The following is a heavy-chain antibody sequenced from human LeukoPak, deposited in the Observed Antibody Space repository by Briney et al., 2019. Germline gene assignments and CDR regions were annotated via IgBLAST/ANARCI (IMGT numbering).Heavy chain of an antibody. Sequence: SGPTLLNPTQTLTLTCTFSGFSLSTSGMRVNWIRQPPGKALEWLSLIDWDDDKFYSTSLKTRLTISKDTSKNQVVLTMTNMDPVDTATYYCARISPENYSGSYPFDYWGQGTLVTVSS. J-gene: IGHJ4*02. CDR3: ARISPENYSGSYPFDY. D-gene: IGHD1-26*01. V-gene: IGHV2-70*04. CDR1: GFSLSTSGMR. CDR2: IDWDDDK.